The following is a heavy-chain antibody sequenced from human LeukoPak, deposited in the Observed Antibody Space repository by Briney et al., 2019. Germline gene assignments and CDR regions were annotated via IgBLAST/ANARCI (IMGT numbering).Heavy chain of an antibody. J-gene: IGHJ4*02. CDR2: IYTSGST. D-gene: IGHD2-2*01. Sequence: SETLSLTCTVSGGSISSGSYYWSWIRQPAGKGLEWIGRIYTSGSTNYNPSLKSRVTISVDTSKNQSSLKLSSVTAADTAVYYCARQTLYCSSTSCYVDYFDYWGQGTLVTVSS. CDR1: GGSISSGSYY. V-gene: IGHV4-61*02. CDR3: ARQTLYCSSTSCYVDYFDY.